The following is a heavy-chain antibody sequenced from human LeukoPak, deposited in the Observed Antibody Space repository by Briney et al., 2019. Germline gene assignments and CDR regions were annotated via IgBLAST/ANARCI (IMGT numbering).Heavy chain of an antibody. V-gene: IGHV3-21*01. CDR3: ASQTPRRLPIAVAYYFDY. D-gene: IGHD6-19*01. CDR1: GFTFGSYS. CDR2: LSTSGSYI. Sequence: GGSLRLSCAVSGFTFGSYSMNWVRQAPGKGLEWVSFLSTSGSYIYYADSVKGRFTISRDNAKNSLYLQMNSLRAEDTAVYYCASQTPRRLPIAVAYYFDYWGQGTLVTVSS. J-gene: IGHJ4*02.